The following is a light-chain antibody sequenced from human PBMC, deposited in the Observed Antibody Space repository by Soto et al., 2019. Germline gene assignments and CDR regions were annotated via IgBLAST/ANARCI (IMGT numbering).Light chain of an antibody. CDR1: QSISSY. CDR3: QQYNAYSPRT. Sequence: DIQMTQSPSTLSASVGDRVTITCRASQSISSYMVWYQQKPGKAPNLLIYDASTLKSGVPSRFSGSGSGTEFTLTISSLQPDDFATYYCQQYNAYSPRTFGQGTKVDI. J-gene: IGKJ1*01. CDR2: DAS. V-gene: IGKV1-5*01.